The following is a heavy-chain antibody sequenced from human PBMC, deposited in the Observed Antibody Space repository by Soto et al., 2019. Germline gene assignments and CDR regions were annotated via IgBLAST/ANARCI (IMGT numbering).Heavy chain of an antibody. CDR1: GGTFSSYA. D-gene: IGHD3-10*01. CDR2: IIPIFGTA. V-gene: IGHV1-69*01. CDR3: ARDGSVPLRASYFDY. J-gene: IGHJ4*02. Sequence: QVQLVQSGAEVKKPGSSVKVSCNASGGTFSSYAISWVRQAPGQGLEWMGGIIPIFGTANYAQKFQGRVTITADESKSTDYRELSSLRSEDTAVYYCARDGSVPLRASYFDYWGQGTLVTVSS.